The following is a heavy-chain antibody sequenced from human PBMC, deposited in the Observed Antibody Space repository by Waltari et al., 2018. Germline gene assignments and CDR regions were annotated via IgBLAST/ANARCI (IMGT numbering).Heavy chain of an antibody. J-gene: IGHJ6*03. Sequence: EVQLVQSGAEVKKPGATVKISCKASGYTFTDYYMHWVQQAPGKGLEWMGRVDPEDGETIYAEKFQGRVTITADTSTDTAYMELSSLRSEDTAVYYCATDFGQPLVTPYYYMDVWGKGTTVTVSS. CDR3: ATDFGQPLVTPYYYMDV. CDR2: VDPEDGET. CDR1: GYTFTDYY. V-gene: IGHV1-69-2*01. D-gene: IGHD3-10*01.